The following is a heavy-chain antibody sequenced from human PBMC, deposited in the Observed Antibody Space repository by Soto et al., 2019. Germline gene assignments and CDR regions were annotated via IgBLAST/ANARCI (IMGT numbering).Heavy chain of an antibody. CDR1: GFTFSNYA. CDR2: ISGSGGRS. D-gene: IGHD3-16*01. CDR3: AKAYFVWSSEQPYYFDY. Sequence: EVQLLDSGGGLVPPGGSLRLSCAASGFTFSNYAMTWVGQGPGKGLEWVSGISGSGGRSYYADSVKGRFTISRDNSKSTLYLQMNSLRAEDTAVYYCAKAYFVWSSEQPYYFDYWGQGTLVTVSS. V-gene: IGHV3-23*01. J-gene: IGHJ4*02.